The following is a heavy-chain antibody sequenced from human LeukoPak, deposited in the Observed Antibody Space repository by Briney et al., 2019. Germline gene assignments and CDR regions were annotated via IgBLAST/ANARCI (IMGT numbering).Heavy chain of an antibody. CDR2: IYHRGST. Sequence: SGTLSLTCAVSGASISSGYWWSWVRQPPGKGLEWVGEIYHRGSTNHNPSLKSRVTISVDKSKSQFSLNLSSVTAADTAVYYCARDDTGVIRGIRFHYWGQGTLVTVSS. CDR3: ARDDTGVIRGIRFHY. V-gene: IGHV4-4*02. CDR1: GASISSGYW. J-gene: IGHJ4*02. D-gene: IGHD3-10*01.